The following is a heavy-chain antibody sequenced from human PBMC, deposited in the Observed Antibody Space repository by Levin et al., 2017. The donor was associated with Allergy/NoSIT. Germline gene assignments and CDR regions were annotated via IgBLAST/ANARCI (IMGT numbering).Heavy chain of an antibody. D-gene: IGHD5-18*01. CDR3: ARDVSGLWLLSGWFDA. CDR1: GFTFSSYE. Sequence: GESLKISCAASGFTFSSYEMNWVRRAPGKGLEWVSYISSTGSTIYSADSVKGRFTVSRDNAKNTLYLQMNSLRGEDTALYYCARDVSGLWLLSGWFDAWSQGTLVTVSS. V-gene: IGHV3-48*03. J-gene: IGHJ5*02. CDR2: ISSTGSTI.